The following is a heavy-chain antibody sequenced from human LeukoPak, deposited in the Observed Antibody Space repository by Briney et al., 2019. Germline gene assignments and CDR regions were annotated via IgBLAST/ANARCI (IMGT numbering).Heavy chain of an antibody. Sequence: GGSLRLSCAASGLTFSSSAMSWVRQAPGKGLEWVSAITDSGGGTFHADSVKGRFTISRDNAKNSLYLQMNSPRVEDTAVYYCARETRWAFDIWGQGTMVTVSS. CDR3: ARETRWAFDI. CDR2: ITDSGGGT. CDR1: GLTFSSSA. D-gene: IGHD1-26*01. J-gene: IGHJ3*02. V-gene: IGHV3-23*01.